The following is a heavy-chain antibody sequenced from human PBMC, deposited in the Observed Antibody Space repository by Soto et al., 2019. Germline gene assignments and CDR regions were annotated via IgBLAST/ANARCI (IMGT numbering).Heavy chain of an antibody. CDR2: IGAYNGDT. J-gene: IGHJ6*02. D-gene: IGHD1-26*01. CDR3: AREAIVAGATTGMDV. CDR1: DDNFASYG. Sequence: ASVKVSCKASDDNFASYGTSWVRQAPGQKPEWMGWIGAYNGDTNYAQKFQGRVTMTTDTSTSTAYMELRNLRSDDTAVYYCAREAIVAGATTGMDVWGQGTTVTVSS. V-gene: IGHV1-18*01.